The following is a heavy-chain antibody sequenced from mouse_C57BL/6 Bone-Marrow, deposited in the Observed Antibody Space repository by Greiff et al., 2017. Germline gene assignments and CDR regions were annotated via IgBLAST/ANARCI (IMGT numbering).Heavy chain of an antibody. CDR1: GYTFTSYW. CDR2: IHPNSGST. CDR3: AELGRNYAMDY. J-gene: IGHJ4*01. Sequence: QVQLKESGAELVKPGASVKLSCKASGYTFTSYWMHWVKQRPGQGLEWIGMIHPNSGSTNYNEKFKSKATLTVDKSSSTAYMQLSSLTSEDSAVYYCAELGRNYAMDYWGQGTSVTVSS. D-gene: IGHD4-1*01. V-gene: IGHV1-64*01.